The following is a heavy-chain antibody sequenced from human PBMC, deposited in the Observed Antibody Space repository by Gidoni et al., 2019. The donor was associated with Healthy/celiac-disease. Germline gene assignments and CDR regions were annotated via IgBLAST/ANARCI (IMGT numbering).Heavy chain of an antibody. D-gene: IGHD7-27*01. V-gene: IGHV3-48*02. CDR2: ISSSSSTI. Sequence: EVQLVESGGGLVQHGGSLRLSCAASGCTFSSYSMNWVRQAPGKGLEWVSYISSSSSTIYYADSVKGRFTISRDNAKNSLYLQMNSLRDEDTAVYYCARDKPRLGMAGGVDYWGQGTLVTVSS. CDR3: ARDKPRLGMAGGVDY. J-gene: IGHJ4*02. CDR1: GCTFSSYS.